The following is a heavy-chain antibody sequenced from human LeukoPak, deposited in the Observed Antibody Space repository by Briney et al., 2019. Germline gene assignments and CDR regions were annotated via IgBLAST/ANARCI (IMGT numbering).Heavy chain of an antibody. CDR1: GFTFSSYG. V-gene: IGHV3-30*18. CDR2: ISYDGSYK. J-gene: IGHJ5*02. CDR3: AKDGYSPNNCSDP. D-gene: IGHD5-12*01. Sequence: GGSLRLSCAASGFTFSSYGMHWVRQAPGKGLEWVAIISYDGSYKYYADSVKGRFTISRDNSKDTLYLQMNSLRTEDTAVYYCAKDGYSPNNCSDPWGKETLVTVPS.